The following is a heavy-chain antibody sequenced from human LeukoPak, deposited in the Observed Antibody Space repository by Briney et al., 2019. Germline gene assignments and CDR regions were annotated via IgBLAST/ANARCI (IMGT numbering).Heavy chain of an antibody. Sequence: GGSLRLSCVASGFDVNDNFMIWVRQAPGQGLEWISIIYASGGAYHAESVRGRFSAFRDTSKNTVFLQMNNLRVDDTAMYYCVRRHDCWGQGTLVTVSS. V-gene: IGHV3-53*01. CDR1: GFDVNDNF. CDR2: IYASGGA. J-gene: IGHJ4*02. CDR3: VRRHDC.